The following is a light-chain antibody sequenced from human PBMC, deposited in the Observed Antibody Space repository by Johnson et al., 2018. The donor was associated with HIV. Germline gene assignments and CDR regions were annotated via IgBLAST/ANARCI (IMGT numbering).Light chain of an antibody. V-gene: IGLV1-44*01. CDR1: SSNIANNT. CDR3: AAWDDSLYEYV. CDR2: GNV. J-gene: IGLJ1*01. Sequence: QPVLTQPPSASGTPGQRVTISCSGSSSNIANNTVNWYQHFPGTAPKLLMYGNVKRPSGIPDRFTGSKSGTSASLAISGLQAEDEADYYCAAWDDSLYEYVFGTGTKVTVL.